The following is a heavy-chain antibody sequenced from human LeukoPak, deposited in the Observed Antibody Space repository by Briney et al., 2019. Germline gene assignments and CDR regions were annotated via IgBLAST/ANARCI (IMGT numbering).Heavy chain of an antibody. V-gene: IGHV3-23*01. CDR2: ISGSGGST. D-gene: IGHD3-3*01. CDR1: GFTFSSYA. Sequence: GGSLRLSCAASGFTFSSYAMSWVRQAPGKGLEWVSAISGSGGSTSYADSVKGRFTISRDNAKNTLYLQMNSLRAEDTAVYYCARDRAAYDFWSGYSHWGQGTLVTVSS. CDR3: ARDRAAYDFWSGYSH. J-gene: IGHJ4*02.